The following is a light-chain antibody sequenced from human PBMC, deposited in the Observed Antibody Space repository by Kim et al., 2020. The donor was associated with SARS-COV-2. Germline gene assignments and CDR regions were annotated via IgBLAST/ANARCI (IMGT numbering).Light chain of an antibody. CDR1: SSNIGAGYD. CDR3: QSYDSSLSGSKV. CDR2: GNS. J-gene: IGLJ3*02. V-gene: IGLV1-40*01. Sequence: QSVLTLPPSVSGAPGQRVTISCTGSSSNIGAGYDVHWYQQLPGTAPKLLIYGNSNRPSGVPDRFSGSKSGTSASLAITGLQAEDEADYYCQSYDSSLSGSKVCGGGTQLTVL.